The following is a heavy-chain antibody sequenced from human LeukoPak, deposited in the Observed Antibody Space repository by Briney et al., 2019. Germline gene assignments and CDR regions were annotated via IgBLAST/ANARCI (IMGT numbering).Heavy chain of an antibody. J-gene: IGHJ3*02. CDR3: ARLATRYYDSSDAFDI. CDR1: GYTFTSYD. CDR2: MNPNSGNT. Sequence: ASVKVSCKASGYTFTSYDINWVRQATGQGLEWMGWMNPNSGNTGYAQKFQGRVTMTTDTSTSTAYMELRSLRSDDTAVYYCARLATRYYDSSDAFDIWGQGTMVTVSS. V-gene: IGHV1-8*02. D-gene: IGHD3-22*01.